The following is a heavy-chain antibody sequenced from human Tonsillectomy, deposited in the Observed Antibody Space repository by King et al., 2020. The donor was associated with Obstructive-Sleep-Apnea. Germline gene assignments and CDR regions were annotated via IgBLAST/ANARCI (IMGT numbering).Heavy chain of an antibody. CDR2: IYYTGST. D-gene: IGHD6-19*01. J-gene: IGHJ4*02. CDR1: GGSISSRRSD. V-gene: IGHV4-39*07. CDR3: ARWSGEWLCIDY. Sequence: LQLQESGPGLVKPSGTLSLTCTVSGGSISSRRSDWGWIRQPPGKGLEWIGSIYYTGSTYYNPSLKSRVTMSVDTSKNQFSLKLSSVTAADTAVYYCARWSGEWLCIDYWGQGTLVTVSS.